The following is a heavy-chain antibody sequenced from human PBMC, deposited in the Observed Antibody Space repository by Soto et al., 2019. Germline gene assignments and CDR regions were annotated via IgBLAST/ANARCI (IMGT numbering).Heavy chain of an antibody. CDR1: GFTFSSYD. Sequence: EVQMVESGGGLVQPGGYLRLSCAASGFTFSSYDMHWVRQATGKGLEWVSATGTAGDTYYPGSVKGRFTISRENAKISLYLQMNSLRAEDTAVYYCARVNCSSTSCYAGRYFDLWGRCTLVTVSS. CDR3: ARVNCSSTSCYAGRYFDL. J-gene: IGHJ2*01. V-gene: IGHV3-13*01. D-gene: IGHD2-2*01. CDR2: TGTAGDT.